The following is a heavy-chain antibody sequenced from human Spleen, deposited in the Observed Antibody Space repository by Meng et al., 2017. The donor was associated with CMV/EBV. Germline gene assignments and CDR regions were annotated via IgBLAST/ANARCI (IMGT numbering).Heavy chain of an antibody. V-gene: IGHV4-4*02. J-gene: IGHJ4*02. CDR2: IYHSGST. Sequence: SISSSNWWSWVRQPPGKGLEWIGEIYHSGSTNYNPSLKSRVTISVDKSKNQFSLKLSSVTAADTAVYYCARDGYYYDSSGYYPLDYWGQGTLVTVSS. CDR1: SISSSNW. D-gene: IGHD3-22*01. CDR3: ARDGYYYDSSGYYPLDY.